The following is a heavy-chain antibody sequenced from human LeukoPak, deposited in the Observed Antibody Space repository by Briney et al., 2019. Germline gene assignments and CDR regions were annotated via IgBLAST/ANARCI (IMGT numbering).Heavy chain of an antibody. V-gene: IGHV3-21*04. CDR3: AKDLSPFRFDP. D-gene: IGHD2-21*01. Sequence: GGSLRLSCAASGFTFGSYSMNWVRQAPGKGLEWVSSISSSSSYIYYANSVKGRFTISRDNAKNSLYLQMNSLRAEDTAVYYCAKDLSPFRFDPWGQGTLVTVSS. CDR1: GFTFGSYS. CDR2: ISSSSSYI. J-gene: IGHJ5*02.